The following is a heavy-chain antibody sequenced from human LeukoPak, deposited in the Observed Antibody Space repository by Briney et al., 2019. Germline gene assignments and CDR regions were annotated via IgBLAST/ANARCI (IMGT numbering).Heavy chain of an antibody. CDR1: GGSFSGYY. V-gene: IGHV4-34*01. J-gene: IGHJ5*02. CDR2: INHSGST. Sequence: SETLSLTCAVYGGSFSGYYWSWIRQPPGKGLEWIGEINHSGSTNHNPSLKSRVTISVDTSKNQFSLKLSSVTAADTAVYYCARVLPRYCSSTSCYQGDMSPWFDPWGQGTLVTVSS. CDR3: ARVLPRYCSSTSCYQGDMSPWFDP. D-gene: IGHD2-2*01.